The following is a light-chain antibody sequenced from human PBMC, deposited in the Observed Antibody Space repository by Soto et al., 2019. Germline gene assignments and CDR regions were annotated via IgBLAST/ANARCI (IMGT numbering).Light chain of an antibody. J-gene: IGKJ1*01. V-gene: IGKV1-6*01. CDR3: LQDHNYPWT. CDR2: AAS. CDR1: QGIRND. Sequence: AIQMTQSPSSLSASVGDRVTITCRASQGIRNDLGWYQQKPGRAPKVLISAASSLQSGVPSRFSGSGSGTDFTLTISSLQPEDFATYYCLQDHNYPWTFGQGTKVEIK.